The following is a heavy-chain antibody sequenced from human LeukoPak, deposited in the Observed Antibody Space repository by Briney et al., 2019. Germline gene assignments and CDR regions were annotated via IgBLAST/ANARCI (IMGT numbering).Heavy chain of an antibody. J-gene: IGHJ4*02. D-gene: IGHD3-22*01. CDR3: ARAPYYYDSSGCYQFDY. Sequence: GASVKVSCKASGYTFTGYYMHWVRQAPGQGLEWMGWINPNSGGTNYAQKFQGWVTMTRDTSISTAYMELSRLRSDDTAVYYCARAPYYYDSSGCYQFDYWGQGTLVTVSS. V-gene: IGHV1-2*04. CDR1: GYTFTGYY. CDR2: INPNSGGT.